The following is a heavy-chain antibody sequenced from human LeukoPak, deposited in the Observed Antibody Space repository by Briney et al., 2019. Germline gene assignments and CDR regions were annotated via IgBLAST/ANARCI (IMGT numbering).Heavy chain of an antibody. CDR3: VKDRWIDY. Sequence: GSLRLSCSVSGFTFNSYAMHWVRQAPGKGLQYVSSISSNGDSTYYAASVKGRFTISRGNSKSTLYLQMSSLRAEDTAVYYCVKDRWIDYWGQGALVTVSS. D-gene: IGHD5-24*01. V-gene: IGHV3-64D*06. CDR1: GFTFNSYA. J-gene: IGHJ4*02. CDR2: ISSNGDST.